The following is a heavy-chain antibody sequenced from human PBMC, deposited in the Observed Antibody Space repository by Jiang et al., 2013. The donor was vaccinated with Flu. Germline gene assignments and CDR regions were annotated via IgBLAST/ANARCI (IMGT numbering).Heavy chain of an antibody. CDR2: IYYSGNT. J-gene: IGHJ6*02. V-gene: IGHV4-31*03. CDR1: GGSISSGGYY. CDR3: ASEGYGDYVADV. D-gene: IGHD4-17*01. Sequence: GLVKPSQTLSLTCTVSGGSISSGGYYWSWIRQHPGKGLEWIGYIYYSGNTYYNPSLKSRVTISVDTSKNQFSLKLSSVTAADTAVYYCASEGYGDYVADVWGQGTTVTVSS.